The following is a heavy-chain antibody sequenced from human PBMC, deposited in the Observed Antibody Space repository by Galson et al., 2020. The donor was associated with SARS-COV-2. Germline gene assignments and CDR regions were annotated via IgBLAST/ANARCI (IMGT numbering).Heavy chain of an antibody. CDR2: IYYSGSI. CDR1: GGSISSHY. V-gene: IGHV4-59*11. J-gene: IGHJ4*02. D-gene: IGHD3-16*01. Sequence: SETLSLTCTVSGGSISSHYWSWIRQPPGKGLEWIGYIYYSGSINYKPSLKSRVTILVDSSKNQFSLRLTSVTAADTAVYYCARDLWRGSHDSWGQGTLVTVSS. CDR3: ARDLWRGSHDS.